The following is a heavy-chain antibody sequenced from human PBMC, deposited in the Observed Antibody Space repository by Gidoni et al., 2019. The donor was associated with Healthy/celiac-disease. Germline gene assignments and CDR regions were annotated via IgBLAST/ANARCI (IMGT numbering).Heavy chain of an antibody. Sequence: QVQLVPSGAEVKKPGASVQVSCKASGYTFTGYYMHWVRQAPGQGLEWMGWINPNSGGTNYAQKFQGRVTMTRDTSISTAYMELSRLRSDDTAVYYCARDSVVVVAQDAFDIWGQGTMVTVSS. V-gene: IGHV1-2*02. CDR3: ARDSVVVVAQDAFDI. D-gene: IGHD2-15*01. CDR2: INPNSGGT. J-gene: IGHJ3*02. CDR1: GYTFTGYY.